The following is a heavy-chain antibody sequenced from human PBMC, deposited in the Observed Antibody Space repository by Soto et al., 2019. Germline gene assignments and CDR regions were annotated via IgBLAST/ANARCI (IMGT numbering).Heavy chain of an antibody. CDR3: AKGYCSGGSCVDAFDI. V-gene: IGHV3-30*18. D-gene: IGHD2-15*01. Sequence: GGSLRLSCAASGFTFSSYGMHWVRQAPGKGLEWVAVISYDGSNKYYADSVKGRFTISRDNSKNTLYLQMNSLRAEDTAVYYCAKGYCSGGSCVDAFDIWGQGTMVTVSS. CDR2: ISYDGSNK. J-gene: IGHJ3*02. CDR1: GFTFSSYG.